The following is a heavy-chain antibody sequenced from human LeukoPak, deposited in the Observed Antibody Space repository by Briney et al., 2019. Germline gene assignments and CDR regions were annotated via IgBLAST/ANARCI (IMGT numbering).Heavy chain of an antibody. CDR3: ARHPSGGYGDYVAEYFQH. D-gene: IGHD4-17*01. J-gene: IGHJ1*01. CDR2: IKQDGSEK. Sequence: PGGSLRLSCAASGFTFSSYWMSWVRQAPGKGLEGVANIKQDGSEKYYVDSVKGRFTISRDNAKNSLYLQMNSLRAEDTAVYYCARHPSGGYGDYVAEYFQHWGQGTLVTVSS. V-gene: IGHV3-7*01. CDR1: GFTFSSYW.